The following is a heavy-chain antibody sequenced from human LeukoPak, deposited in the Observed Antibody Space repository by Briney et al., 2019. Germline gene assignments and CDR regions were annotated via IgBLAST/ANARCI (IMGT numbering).Heavy chain of an antibody. V-gene: IGHV1-69*04. J-gene: IGHJ4*02. CDR3: ARVDGSSWFDC. CDR2: IIPILGIA. CDR1: GGTFDSYA. D-gene: IGHD6-13*01. Sequence: SVKVSCKASGGTFDSYALTWVRQAPGQALEWMGRIIPILGIANYAQKFQGRVTITADKSTSTAYMELSSLRSEDTAVYYCARVDGSSWFDCWGQGTLVTVSS.